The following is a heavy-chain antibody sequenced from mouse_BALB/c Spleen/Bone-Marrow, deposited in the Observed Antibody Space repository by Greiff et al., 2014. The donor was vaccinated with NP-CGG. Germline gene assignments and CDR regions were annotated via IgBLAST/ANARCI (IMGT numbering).Heavy chain of an antibody. CDR2: INPSNGRT. J-gene: IGHJ2*01. CDR3: ARGFDY. CDR1: GYTFTTYW. V-gene: IGHV1S81*02. Sequence: LEKRGEEIKKNRASVKLSCKASGYTFTTYWMHWVKQRTGQGLEWIGEINPSNGRTNYNEKFKSKATLTVDKSSSTAYMQLSSLTSEDSAVYYCARGFDYWGQGTTLTVSS.